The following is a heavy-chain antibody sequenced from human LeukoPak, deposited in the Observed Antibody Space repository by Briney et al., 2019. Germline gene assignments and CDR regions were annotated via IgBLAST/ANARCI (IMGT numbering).Heavy chain of an antibody. CDR2: IKQDGSEK. Sequence: ETLSLTCAVYGGSFSGYYWSWIRQPPGKGLEWVANIKQDGSEKYYVDSVKGRFTISRDNAKNSLYLQMNSLRAEDTAVYYCARDSYYYDSSGYSYYYYYYMDVWGKGTTVTVSS. V-gene: IGHV3-7*01. CDR1: GGSFSGYY. D-gene: IGHD3-22*01. J-gene: IGHJ6*03. CDR3: ARDSYYYDSSGYSYYYYYYMDV.